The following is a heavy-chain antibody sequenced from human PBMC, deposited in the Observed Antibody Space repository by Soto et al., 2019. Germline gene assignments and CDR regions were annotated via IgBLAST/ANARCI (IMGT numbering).Heavy chain of an antibody. J-gene: IGHJ6*02. Sequence: QVQVVQSGAEVKRPGSSVNVSCKASGGYFNNRQTLTSYPISWVRQAPGQGLEWMGGIIPLFSTTNYAQRIEGIGTITANKSTSTTYLKLNNVTSDNTSGYYCANSWGGEIYYYYCAMDVWGQGTTVTVSS. V-gene: IGHV1-69*06. CDR3: ANSWGGEIYYYYCAMDV. CDR2: IIPLFSTT. CDR1: GGYFNNRQTLTSYP. D-gene: IGHD3-16*01.